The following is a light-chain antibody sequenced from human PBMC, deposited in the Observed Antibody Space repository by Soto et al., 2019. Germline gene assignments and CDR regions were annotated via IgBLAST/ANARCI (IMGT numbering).Light chain of an antibody. CDR1: QDIDNY. J-gene: IGKJ5*01. V-gene: IGKV1-33*01. CDR3: QHYDHVQVT. CDR2: DAS. Sequence: IQMSQNSSSPSSSVGDRVTITCQASQDIDNYLNWYQQKPGKAPNLLIYDASNLETGVPSRFSGGGSGTDFTFTITSLQPEDIATYYCQHYDHVQVTFGQGTRLEVK.